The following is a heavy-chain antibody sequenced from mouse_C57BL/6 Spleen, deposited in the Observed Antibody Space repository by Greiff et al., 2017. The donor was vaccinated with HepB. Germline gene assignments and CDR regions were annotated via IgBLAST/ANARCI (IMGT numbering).Heavy chain of an antibody. J-gene: IGHJ3*01. CDR1: GFNIKDDY. CDR2: IDPENGDT. Sequence: VQLQQSGAELVRPGASVKLSCTASGFNIKDDYMHWVKQRPEQGLEWIGWIDPENGDTEYASKFQGKATITADTSSNTAYLQLSSLTSEDTAVYYCTTGGYSVLAYWGQGTLVTVSA. CDR3: TTGGYSVLAY. D-gene: IGHD2-3*01. V-gene: IGHV14-4*01.